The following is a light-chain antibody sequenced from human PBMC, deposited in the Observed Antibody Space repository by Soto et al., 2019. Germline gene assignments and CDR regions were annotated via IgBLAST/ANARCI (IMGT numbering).Light chain of an antibody. CDR1: QGVGDD. Sequence: AIQMTQSPSSLSASVGDRVTISCRASQGVGDDLGWYQQRPGKAPKVLIYAASTLQHGVPSRCSGSGSGTYFTLTISSLQPDDSATYYCLQDHDYPHTFGQGTKVEV. CDR2: AAS. CDR3: LQDHDYPHT. J-gene: IGKJ1*01. V-gene: IGKV1-6*01.